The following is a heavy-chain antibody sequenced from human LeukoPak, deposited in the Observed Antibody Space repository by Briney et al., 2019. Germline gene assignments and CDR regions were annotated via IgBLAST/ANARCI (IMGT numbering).Heavy chain of an antibody. CDR3: ARDTGDGDYVY. CDR2: IYYSGST. D-gene: IGHD4-17*01. CDR1: GGSLSSYY. J-gene: IGHJ4*02. Sequence: PSETLSLTCTVSGGSLSSYYWSWIRQPPRKGLEWIAYIYYSGSTNYNPSLKSRVTISVDTSKNQFSLKLSSVTAADTAVYYCARDTGDGDYVYWGQGTLVTVSS. V-gene: IGHV4-59*13.